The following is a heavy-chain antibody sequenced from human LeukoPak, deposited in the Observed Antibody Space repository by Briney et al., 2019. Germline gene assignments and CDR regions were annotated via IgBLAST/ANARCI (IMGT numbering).Heavy chain of an antibody. CDR2: ISAYNGNT. J-gene: IGHJ4*02. CDR3: QMYYYFWSGYYGTDY. V-gene: IGHV1-18*04. Sequence: GESLKISCKGSGYSFTSYWIGWVRQAPGQGLEWMGWISAYNGNTNYAQKLQGRVTMTTDTSTSTAYMELRSLRSDDTAVYYCQMYYYFWSGYYGTDYWGQGTLVTVSS. D-gene: IGHD3-3*01. CDR1: GYSFTSYW.